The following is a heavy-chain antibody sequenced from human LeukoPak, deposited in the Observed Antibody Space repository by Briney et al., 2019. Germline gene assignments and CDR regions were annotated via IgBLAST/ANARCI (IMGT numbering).Heavy chain of an antibody. V-gene: IGHV7-4-1*02. CDR3: ARVWFGELSSDYYGMDV. J-gene: IGHJ6*02. CDR2: INTNTGNP. Sequence: ASVKVSCKASGYTFTSYAMNWVRQAPGQGLEWMGWINTNTGNPTYAQGFTGRFVFSLDTSVSTAYLQISSLKAEGTAVYYCARVWFGELSSDYYGMDVWGQGTTVTVSS. CDR1: GYTFTSYA. D-gene: IGHD3-10*01.